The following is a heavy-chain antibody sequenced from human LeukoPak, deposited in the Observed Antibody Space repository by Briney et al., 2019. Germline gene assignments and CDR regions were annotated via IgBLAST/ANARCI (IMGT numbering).Heavy chain of an antibody. CDR2: TSSDLNVK. V-gene: IGHV3-30-3*01. J-gene: IGHJ4*02. Sequence: PGGSLRLSCAASGFTFGNYVIHWVRQAPGKGLEWVAVTSSDLNVKLYADSVKGRFTISRVNSRSTLYLQMNSLRPEDTAIYYCAREGYYGSGSPPSLYFDYWGQGTLVTVSS. D-gene: IGHD3-10*01. CDR1: GFTFGNYV. CDR3: AREGYYGSGSPPSLYFDY.